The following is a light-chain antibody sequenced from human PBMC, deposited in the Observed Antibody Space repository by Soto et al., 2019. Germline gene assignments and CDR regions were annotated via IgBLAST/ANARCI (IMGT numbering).Light chain of an antibody. CDR1: QAFRVA. CDR2: DVS. CDR3: QQFISYPIT. J-gene: IGKJ5*01. V-gene: IGKV1-13*02. Sequence: AIQVTQSPSSLSASVGDRVTITCRARQAFRVALAWYQQKPGKAPKLLIYDVSTLENEVPSRFSGSSSGTQFTLPISSLQPEDFGTYYCQQFISYPITFGHGTRLEIK.